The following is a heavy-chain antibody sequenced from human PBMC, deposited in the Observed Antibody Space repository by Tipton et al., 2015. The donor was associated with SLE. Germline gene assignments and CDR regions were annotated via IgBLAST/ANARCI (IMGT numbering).Heavy chain of an antibody. CDR3: ARAGVVATDYYYYYMDV. D-gene: IGHD5-12*01. V-gene: IGHV4-38-2*02. Sequence: TLSLTCTVSGYSISSGYHWGWIRQPPGKGLEWIATIYHSGSTYYNPSLKSRVTISVDTSKNQFSLKLSSVTAADTAVYYCARAGVVATDYYYYYMDVWGKGTTVTVSS. CDR1: GYSISSGYH. J-gene: IGHJ6*03. CDR2: IYHSGST.